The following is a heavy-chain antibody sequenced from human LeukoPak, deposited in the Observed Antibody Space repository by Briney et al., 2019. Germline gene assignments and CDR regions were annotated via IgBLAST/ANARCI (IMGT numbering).Heavy chain of an antibody. CDR1: GFTFSSYE. CDR2: INHSGGNI. J-gene: IGHJ4*02. CDR3: ARVSRTTGTSIPLFDY. D-gene: IGHD1-1*01. Sequence: GGSLRLSCAASGFTFSSYEMTWVRQAPGKGLEWVLYINHSGGNIYYADSVQGRFTISRDNAKNTLYLQMDNLRAEDTAVYYCARVSRTTGTSIPLFDYWGQGTLVTVSS. V-gene: IGHV3-48*03.